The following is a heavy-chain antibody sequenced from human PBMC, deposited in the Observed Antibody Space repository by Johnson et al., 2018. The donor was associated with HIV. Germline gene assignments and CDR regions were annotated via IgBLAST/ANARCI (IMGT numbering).Heavy chain of an antibody. D-gene: IGHD1-26*01. CDR1: GFTFDDYA. V-gene: IGHV3-9*01. CDR2: ISWNSGSI. Sequence: VQLVESGGGLVQPGRSLRLSCAASGFTFDDYAMHWVRQAPGKGLEWVSGISWNSGSIGYADSVKGRFTISRDNAKNSLYLQMNSLRAEDTALYYCAREIIVGPTTSDSDAFDIWGQGTIVSVSS. CDR3: AREIIVGPTTSDSDAFDI. J-gene: IGHJ3*02.